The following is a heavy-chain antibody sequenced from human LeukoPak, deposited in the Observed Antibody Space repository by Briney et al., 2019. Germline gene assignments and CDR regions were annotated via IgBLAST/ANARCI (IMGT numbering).Heavy chain of an antibody. J-gene: IGHJ4*02. D-gene: IGHD3-16*01. V-gene: IGHV3-30*04. Sequence: GGSLRLSCAASGFTFSSYAMHWVRQAPGKGLEWVAVISYDGSNKYYADSVKGRSTISRDNSKNTLYLQMNSLRAEDTAVYYCARGEVYFDYWGQGTLVTVSS. CDR3: ARGEVYFDY. CDR2: ISYDGSNK. CDR1: GFTFSSYA.